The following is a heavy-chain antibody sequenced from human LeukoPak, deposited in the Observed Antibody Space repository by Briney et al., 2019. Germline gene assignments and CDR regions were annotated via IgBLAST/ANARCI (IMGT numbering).Heavy chain of an antibody. Sequence: SETLSLTCAVSGYSISSGYYWGWIRQPPGKGLEWIGSIYHSGSTYYNPSLKSRVTISVDTSKNQVSLKVSSVTAADTAVYYCARTSPYYNTIDYWGQGTLVTVSS. D-gene: IGHD3-10*01. CDR2: IYHSGST. CDR3: ARTSPYYNTIDY. CDR1: GYSISSGYY. J-gene: IGHJ4*02. V-gene: IGHV4-38-2*01.